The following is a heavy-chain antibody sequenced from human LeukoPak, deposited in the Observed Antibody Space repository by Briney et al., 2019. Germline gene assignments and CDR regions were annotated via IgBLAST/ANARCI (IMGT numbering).Heavy chain of an antibody. V-gene: IGHV1-18*01. Sequence: ASVKVSCKASGYTFTSYGISWVRQAPGQGLEWMGWISPYNGNTDYAQRFQGRVTMTSDTSTTTAYMELRSLRSDDTAVYYCATDPAYYDILTGYQYYFDYWGQGTLVTVSS. CDR1: GYTFTSYG. CDR2: ISPYNGNT. CDR3: ATDPAYYDILTGYQYYFDY. D-gene: IGHD3-9*01. J-gene: IGHJ4*02.